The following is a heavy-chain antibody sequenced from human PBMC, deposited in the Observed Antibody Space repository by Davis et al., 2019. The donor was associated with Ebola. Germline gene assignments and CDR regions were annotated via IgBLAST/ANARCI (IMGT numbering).Heavy chain of an antibody. D-gene: IGHD5-18*01. V-gene: IGHV4-39*07. CDR2: IYRSGTT. Sequence: PGGSLRLSCTVSGDSISSSSYYWGWIRQPPGKGLEWIGSIYRSGTTHCNPSLKSRVTISVDTSKNQFSLKLSSVTAADTAVYYCARHVNWVYGLWIQLWPDAFDIWGQGKMVTVSS. CDR3: ARHVNWVYGLWIQLWPDAFDI. J-gene: IGHJ3*02. CDR1: GDSISSSSYY.